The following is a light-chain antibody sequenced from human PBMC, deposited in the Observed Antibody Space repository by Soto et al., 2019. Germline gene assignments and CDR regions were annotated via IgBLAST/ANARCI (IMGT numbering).Light chain of an antibody. CDR3: QQYGSSPST. V-gene: IGKV3-20*01. CDR1: ESISRS. J-gene: IGKJ5*01. Sequence: EIILTQSPVTLSVSPGERATLSCRASESISRSLAWYQQKPGQAPRLLIYGASSRATGIPDRFSGSGSGTDFTLTISRLEPEDFAVYYCQQYGSSPSTFGQGTRLEIK. CDR2: GAS.